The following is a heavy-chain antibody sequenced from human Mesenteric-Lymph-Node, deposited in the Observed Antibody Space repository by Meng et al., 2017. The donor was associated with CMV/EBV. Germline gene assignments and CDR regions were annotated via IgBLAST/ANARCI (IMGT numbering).Heavy chain of an antibody. CDR3: ARSPGFYSLDY. Sequence: LPCLVSGGSINTNLWWSWVRQPPGKGLEWIGEVSHTGSTLYTPSLKSRVTISVDKAKNHFSLRLTSVTAADTGVYFCARSPGFYSLDYWGLGTLVTVSS. J-gene: IGHJ4*02. V-gene: IGHV4-4*01. CDR1: GGSINTNLW. CDR2: VSHTGST. D-gene: IGHD2-15*01.